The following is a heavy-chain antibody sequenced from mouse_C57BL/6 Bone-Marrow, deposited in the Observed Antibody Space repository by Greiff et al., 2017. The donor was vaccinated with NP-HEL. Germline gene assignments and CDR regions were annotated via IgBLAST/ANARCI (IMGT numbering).Heavy chain of an antibody. J-gene: IGHJ1*03. CDR3: AREGTTVVAKRYFDV. CDR1: GYAFSSSW. D-gene: IGHD1-1*01. V-gene: IGHV1-82*01. Sequence: VHLVESGPELVKPGASVKISCKASGYAFSSSWMNWVKQRPGKGLEWIGRIYPGDGDTNYNGKFKGKATLTADKSSSTAYMQLSSLTSEDSAVYFCAREGTTVVAKRYFDVWGTGTTVTVSS. CDR2: IYPGDGDT.